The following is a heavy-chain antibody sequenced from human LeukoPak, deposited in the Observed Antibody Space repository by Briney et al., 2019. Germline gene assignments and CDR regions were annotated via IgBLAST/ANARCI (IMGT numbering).Heavy chain of an antibody. V-gene: IGHV3-23*01. CDR1: GFTFDSYA. J-gene: IGHJ6*03. D-gene: IGHD4-11*01. CDR2: ISGGGGIT. Sequence: PGGSLRLSCAASGFTFDSYAMTWVRQAPGKGLEWVSSISGGGGITNYADSVKGRFTISRDNAKNTLYLQMNSLRAEDTAVYYCARDGMTTVTNYYYYYYMDVWGKGTTVTVSS. CDR3: ARDGMTTVTNYYYYYYMDV.